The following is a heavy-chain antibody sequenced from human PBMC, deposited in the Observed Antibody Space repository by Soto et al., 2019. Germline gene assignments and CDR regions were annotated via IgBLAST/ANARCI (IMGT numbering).Heavy chain of an antibody. Sequence: QVQLVQSGAEVKKPGASVKVSCKASGYTFTSYAMHWVRQAPGQRLEWMGWINAGNGNTKYSQKFQGRVTITRDTXXXXAYMELSSLRSEDTAVYYCARDVGATGDWGQGTLVTVSS. D-gene: IGHD1-26*01. V-gene: IGHV1-3*01. CDR3: ARDVGATGD. CDR2: INAGNGNT. CDR1: GYTFTSYA. J-gene: IGHJ4*02.